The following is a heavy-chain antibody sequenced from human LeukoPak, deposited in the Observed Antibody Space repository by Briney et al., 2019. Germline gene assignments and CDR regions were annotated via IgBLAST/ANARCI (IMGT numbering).Heavy chain of an antibody. J-gene: IGHJ4*02. CDR3: ARGGYYQPFDC. CDR2: IYYSGST. V-gene: IGHV4-39*01. Sequence: PSETLSLTCAVYGGSISSSSYYWGWIRQPPGKGLEWIGSIYYSGSTYYNPSLKSRVTISVDTSKNQFSLKLSSVTAADTAVYYCARGGYYQPFDCWGQGTLVTVSA. CDR1: GGSISSSSYY. D-gene: IGHD3-22*01.